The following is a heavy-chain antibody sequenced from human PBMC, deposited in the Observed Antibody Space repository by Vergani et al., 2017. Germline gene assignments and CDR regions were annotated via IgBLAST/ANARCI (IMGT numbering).Heavy chain of an antibody. CDR3: ARGPKYYYYYMDV. J-gene: IGHJ6*03. Sequence: EVQLVETGGGLIQPGGSLRLSCAASGFTVSSNYMSWVRQAPGKGLEWVSVIYSGGSTYYADSVKGRFTISRDNSKNPLYLQMNSLRAEDTAVYYCARGPKYYYYYMDVWGKGTTVTVSS. V-gene: IGHV3-53*02. CDR2: IYSGGST. CDR1: GFTVSSNY.